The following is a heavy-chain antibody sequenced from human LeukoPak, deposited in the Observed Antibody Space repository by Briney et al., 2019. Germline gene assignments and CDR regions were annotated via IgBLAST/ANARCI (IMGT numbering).Heavy chain of an antibody. CDR2: INPSGGST. D-gene: IGHD3-10*01. Sequence: ASVKVSCKASGYTFTSYYMHWVRQAPGQGLEWMGIINPSGGSTSYAQKFQGRVTVTRDTSTSTVYMELSSLRSEDTAVYYCARAGYYGSGSYYNVGDYWGQGTLVTVSS. CDR1: GYTFTSYY. CDR3: ARAGYYGSGSYYNVGDY. J-gene: IGHJ4*02. V-gene: IGHV1-46*01.